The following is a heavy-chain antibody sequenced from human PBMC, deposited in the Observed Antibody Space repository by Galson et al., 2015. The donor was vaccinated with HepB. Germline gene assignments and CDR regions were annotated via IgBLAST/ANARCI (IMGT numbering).Heavy chain of an antibody. J-gene: IGHJ4*02. D-gene: IGHD3-3*01. CDR1: GFTFSSYE. CDR2: VSSSGSTI. CDR3: ARDAPYDFWSGYDY. V-gene: IGHV3-48*03. Sequence: SLRLSCAASGFTFSSYEMNWVRQAPGKGLEWVSYVSSSGSTIYYADSVKGRFTISRDNAKNSLYLQMNSLRAEDTAVYYCARDAPYDFWSGYDYWGQGTLVTVSS.